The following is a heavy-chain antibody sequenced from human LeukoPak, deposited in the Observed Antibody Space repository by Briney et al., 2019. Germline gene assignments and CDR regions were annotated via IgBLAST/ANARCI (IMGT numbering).Heavy chain of an antibody. CDR1: GYTLTELS. Sequence: ASVKVSCKVSGYTLTELSMHWVRQSPGKGLEWMGGFDPEDGETIYAQKFQGRVTMTEDTSTDTAYMELSSLRSEDTAVYYCATVTPGDYYYYYMDVWGKGTTVTVSS. D-gene: IGHD1-14*01. CDR3: ATVTPGDYYYYYMDV. V-gene: IGHV1-24*01. J-gene: IGHJ6*03. CDR2: FDPEDGET.